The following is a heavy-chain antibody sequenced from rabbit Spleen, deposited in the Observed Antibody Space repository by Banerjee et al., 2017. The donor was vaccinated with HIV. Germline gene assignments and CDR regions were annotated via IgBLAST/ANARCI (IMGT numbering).Heavy chain of an antibody. CDR3: ARDLAGAIGWNFYL. CDR1: GFTLSNYW. V-gene: IGHV1S45*01. CDR2: INAATAKA. D-gene: IGHD1-1*01. Sequence: QEQLVESGGGLVQPEGSLTLTCTASGFTLSNYWMCWVRQAPGKGLEWIACINAATAKAVYANWVNGRFTISRTSSTTVTLQLTSLAAADTATYFCARDLAGAIGWNFYLWGQGTLVTVS. J-gene: IGHJ4*01.